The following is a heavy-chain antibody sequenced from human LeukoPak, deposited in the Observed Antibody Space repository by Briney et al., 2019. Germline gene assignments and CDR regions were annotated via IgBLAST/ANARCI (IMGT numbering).Heavy chain of an antibody. V-gene: IGHV3-23*01. Sequence: GSLRLSCAASGFTFSSYGMSWVRQAPGKGLEWVSAIGGSGGSTYYADSVKGRFTISRDNSKNTLYLQMNSLRAEDTAVYYCARDIPRYCGGDCYPNYWGQGTLVTVSS. D-gene: IGHD2-21*02. CDR3: ARDIPRYCGGDCYPNY. J-gene: IGHJ4*02. CDR1: GFTFSSYG. CDR2: IGGSGGST.